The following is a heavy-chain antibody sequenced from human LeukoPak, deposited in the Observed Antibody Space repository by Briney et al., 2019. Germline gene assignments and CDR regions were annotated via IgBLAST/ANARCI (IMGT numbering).Heavy chain of an antibody. D-gene: IGHD6-6*01. Sequence: ASVKVSCKASGYTFTGYYMHLVRRAPGQGLEWLGWINPNSGGTNYAQKFQGRVTMTRDTSISTAYLALTRLSSDDTAVYYCARDRVMEQLADDYFDYWGQGTLVTVSS. CDR2: INPNSGGT. J-gene: IGHJ4*02. CDR3: ARDRVMEQLADDYFDY. V-gene: IGHV1-2*02. CDR1: GYTFTGYY.